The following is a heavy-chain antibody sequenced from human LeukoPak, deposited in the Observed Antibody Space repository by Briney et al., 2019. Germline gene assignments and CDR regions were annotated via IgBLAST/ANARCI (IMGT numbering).Heavy chain of an antibody. D-gene: IGHD4-17*01. CDR1: GGSFRGYY. J-gene: IGHJ6*03. V-gene: IGHV4-34*01. CDR2: INHSGST. CDR3: ARQRRLRFYYYYMDV. Sequence: PSETLSLTCDVYGGSFRGYYWSWIRQPPGKGLEWIGEINHSGSTNYNPSLKSRVTISVDTSKNQFSLKLSSVTAADTAVYYCARQRRLRFYYYYMDVWGKGTTVTISS.